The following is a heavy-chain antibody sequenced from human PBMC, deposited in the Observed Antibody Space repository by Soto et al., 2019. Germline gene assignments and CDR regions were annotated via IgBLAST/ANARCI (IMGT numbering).Heavy chain of an antibody. D-gene: IGHD4-4*01. V-gene: IGHV4-39*01. CDR3: ATTLYRAQNWFDP. CDR2: IYYSGST. CDR1: GGSISSSSYY. J-gene: IGHJ5*02. Sequence: QLQLQESGPGLVKPSETLSLTCTVSGGSISSSSYYWGWIRQPPGKGLEWIGSIYYSGSTYYNPSLKSRVTISVDTSKNQFSLKLSSVTAADTAVYYCATTLYRAQNWFDPWGQGTLVTVSS.